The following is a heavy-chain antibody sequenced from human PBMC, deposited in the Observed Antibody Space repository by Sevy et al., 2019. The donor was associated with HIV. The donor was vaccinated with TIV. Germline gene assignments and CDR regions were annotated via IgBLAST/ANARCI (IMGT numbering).Heavy chain of an antibody. Sequence: GGSLRLSCAASGFTFSSYGMHWVRQAPGKGLEWVALIWYDGSSKYYADSVKGRFTISRDNSKNTLYLQMNSLRAEDTAVYYCASGAYYYASRTENFDYWGQATLVTVSS. CDR2: IWYDGSSK. CDR1: GFTFSSYG. V-gene: IGHV3-33*01. CDR3: ASGAYYYASRTENFDY. J-gene: IGHJ4*02. D-gene: IGHD3-10*01.